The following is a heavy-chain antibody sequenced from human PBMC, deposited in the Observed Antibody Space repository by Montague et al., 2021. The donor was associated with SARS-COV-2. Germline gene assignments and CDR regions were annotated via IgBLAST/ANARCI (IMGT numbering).Heavy chain of an antibody. V-gene: IGHV2-5*02. D-gene: IGHD7-27*01. Sequence: PELVKPTQTLTLTCTFSGFSLGTTGVGVGWIRQPPGKALEWLALXYWDDDRRYSPSLKSRLTITKDTSKNQVVLTMTNMDPVDTATYFCARNWAYFDYWGQGALVTVSS. CDR3: ARNWAYFDY. J-gene: IGHJ4*02. CDR1: GFSLGTTGVG. CDR2: XYWDDDR.